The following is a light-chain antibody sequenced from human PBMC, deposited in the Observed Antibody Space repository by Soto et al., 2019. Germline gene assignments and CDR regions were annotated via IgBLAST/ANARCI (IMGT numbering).Light chain of an antibody. CDR2: VGTGGIVG. V-gene: IGLV9-49*01. CDR3: GADHGSGSNFVWV. J-gene: IGLJ2*01. CDR1: SGYSNYK. Sequence: QLVLTQPPSASASLGASVTLTCTLSSGYSNYKVDWYQQRPGKGPRFGMRVGTGGIVGSKGDGIPDRFSVLGSGLNRYLTIKNSQEEDESAYHCGADHGSGSNFVWVFGGGPKVTVL.